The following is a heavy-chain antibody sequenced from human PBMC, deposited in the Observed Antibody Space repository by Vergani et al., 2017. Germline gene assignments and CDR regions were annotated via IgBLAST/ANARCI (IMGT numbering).Heavy chain of an antibody. V-gene: IGHV7-4-1*02. J-gene: IGHJ5*02. CDR1: GYTFTNYA. D-gene: IGHD2-15*01. CDR3: VRTRSGSCTGGSCYSGWFDP. CDR2: INSNSGNP. Sequence: QVQLVQSGSEVKKPGASVKVSCRASGYTFTNYALNWVRQAPGQGLEWMGWINSNSGNPTYAQGFKGRFVFSLDSSVSTSYLQITCLQPEDTAVYYCVRTRSGSCTGGSCYSGWFDPWGQGTLVTVSS.